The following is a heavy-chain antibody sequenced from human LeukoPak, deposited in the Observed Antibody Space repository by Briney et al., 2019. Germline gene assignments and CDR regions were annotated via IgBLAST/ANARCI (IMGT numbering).Heavy chain of an antibody. J-gene: IGHJ4*02. Sequence: SVKVSCKASGGTFSSYAIGWVRQAPGQGLEWMGGIIPIFGTANYAQKFQGRVTITTDESTSTAYMELSSLRSEDTAVYYCARFTCRGGSCLDYWGQGTLVTVSS. CDR3: ARFTCRGGSCLDY. CDR2: IIPIFGTA. V-gene: IGHV1-69*05. CDR1: GGTFSSYA. D-gene: IGHD2-15*01.